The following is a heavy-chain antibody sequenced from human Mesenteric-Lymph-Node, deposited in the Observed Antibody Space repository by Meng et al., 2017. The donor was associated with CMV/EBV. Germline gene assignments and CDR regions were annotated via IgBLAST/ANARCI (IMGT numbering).Heavy chain of an antibody. V-gene: IGHV4-59*01. CDR1: GGSISSYY. Sequence: SETLSLTCTVSGGSISSYYWSWIRQPPGKGLEWIGYIYYSGSTNYNPSLKSRVTISVDTSKNQFSLKLSSVTAADTAVYYCAREVVVPAAMGGNWFDPWGQGTLVTVSS. CDR2: IYYSGST. J-gene: IGHJ5*02. CDR3: AREVVVPAAMGGNWFDP. D-gene: IGHD2-2*01.